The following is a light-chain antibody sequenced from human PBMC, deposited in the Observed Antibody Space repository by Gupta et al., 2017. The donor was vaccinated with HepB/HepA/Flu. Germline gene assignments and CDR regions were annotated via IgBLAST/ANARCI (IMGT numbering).Light chain of an antibody. J-gene: IGKJ4*01. Sequence: IKIPRFPSSVSAPVGDRVTITCRASQDISTWLAWYQQKPGKAPQLLIYVASRLQRGVPSRFSGSGSGTHFTLTISNFQPEDFATYFCQQAYGFPLTFGGGTKVEI. CDR3: QQAYGFPLT. CDR1: QDISTW. CDR2: VAS. V-gene: IGKV1D-12*01.